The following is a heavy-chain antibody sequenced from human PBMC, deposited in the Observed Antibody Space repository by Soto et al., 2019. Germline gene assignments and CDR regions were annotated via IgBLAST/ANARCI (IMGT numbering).Heavy chain of an antibody. CDR2: INSDGSDT. J-gene: IGHJ5*02. D-gene: IGHD3-3*02. Sequence: PGGSLRLSCAASGFTFSTSWIHWVRQDPGKGLVWVSHINSDGSDTNYADSVKGRFTISRDNAKNTVYLQMSSLRAEDTAVYYRARDQHYSHASWGQGTLVTVSS. CDR3: ARDQHYSHAS. V-gene: IGHV3-74*01. CDR1: GFTFSTSW.